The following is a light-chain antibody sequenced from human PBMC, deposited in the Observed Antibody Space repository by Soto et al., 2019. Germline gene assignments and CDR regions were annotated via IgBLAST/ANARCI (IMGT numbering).Light chain of an antibody. CDR2: GAS. Sequence: EIVTTQSPATLSLSPGERAALSCRATQSILRNLAWYQHKPGQPPRLLIYGASTRDTGIPGRVSGSGSGTEFTLTISSLQPEDFAVYYCQHYYNWPRTFGQGTKVDI. CDR1: QSILRN. V-gene: IGKV3-15*01. CDR3: QHYYNWPRT. J-gene: IGKJ1*01.